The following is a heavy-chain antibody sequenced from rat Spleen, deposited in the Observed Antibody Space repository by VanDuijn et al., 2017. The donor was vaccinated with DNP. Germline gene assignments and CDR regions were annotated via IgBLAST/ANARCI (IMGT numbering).Heavy chain of an antibody. CDR3: ARRGHTTGLNWFTY. CDR1: GFTFSDYN. V-gene: IGHV5-7*01. Sequence: EVHLVESGGGLVQPGRSLRLSCAASGFTFSDYNMAWVRQAPKKGLEWVATISYDGSTSYYRDSVRGRFTISRDNTKSTLYLQMGILRSEDTATYYCARRGHTTGLNWFTYWGQGTLVTVSS. CDR2: ISYDGSTS. D-gene: IGHD1-9*01. J-gene: IGHJ3*01.